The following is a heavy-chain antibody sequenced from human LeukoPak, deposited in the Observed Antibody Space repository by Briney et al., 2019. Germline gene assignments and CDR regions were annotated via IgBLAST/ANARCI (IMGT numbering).Heavy chain of an antibody. V-gene: IGHV4-34*01. J-gene: IGHJ3*02. CDR3: ARFMVRGVKLRAFDI. D-gene: IGHD3-10*01. CDR1: GGSFSGYY. Sequence: SETLSLTCAVYGGSFSGYYWSWIRQPPGKGLEWIGEINHSGSTNYNPSLKSRVTISVDTSKNQFSLKLSSVTAADTAVYYCARFMVRGVKLRAFDIWGPGTMVTVSS. CDR2: INHSGST.